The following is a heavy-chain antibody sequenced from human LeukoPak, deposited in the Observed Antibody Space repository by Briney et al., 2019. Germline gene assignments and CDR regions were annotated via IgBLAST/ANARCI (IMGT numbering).Heavy chain of an antibody. CDR2: ISGSGGST. V-gene: IGHV3-23*01. CDR3: AKDLWFGELPEPFDY. D-gene: IGHD3-10*01. CDR1: GFTFSSYA. Sequence: GGSLRLSCAASGFTFSSYAMSWVRQAPGKGLEWVSAISGSGGSTYYADSVKGRFTISRDNSKNTLYLQVNSLRAEDTAVYYCAKDLWFGELPEPFDYWGQGTLVTVSS. J-gene: IGHJ4*02.